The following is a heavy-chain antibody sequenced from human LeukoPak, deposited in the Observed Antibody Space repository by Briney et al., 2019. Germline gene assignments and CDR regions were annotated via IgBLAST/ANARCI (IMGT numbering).Heavy chain of an antibody. CDR3: ARNLDTAMVFEY. V-gene: IGHV3-66*02. CDR2: IYSGGNT. Sequence: GGSLRLSCAASGFTVSSNYMSWVRQAPGKGLEWVSVIYSGGNTYYADSVKGRFTISRDNSKNTLYLQMNSLRAEATAVYFCARNLDTAMVFEYWGQGTLVTVSS. CDR1: GFTVSSNY. D-gene: IGHD5-18*01. J-gene: IGHJ4*02.